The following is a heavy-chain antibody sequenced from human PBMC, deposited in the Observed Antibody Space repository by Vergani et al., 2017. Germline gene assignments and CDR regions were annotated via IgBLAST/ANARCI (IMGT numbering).Heavy chain of an antibody. CDR2: INHSGST. V-gene: IGHV4-34*01. CDR1: GGSFSGYY. CDR3: ARRGSSGYYYGIDY. Sequence: QVQLQESGPGLVKPSETLSLTCTVYGGSFSGYYWTWIRQPPGKGLEWIGEINHSGSTNYNPSLKSRVTISVDTSKNQFSLKLSSVTAADTAVYYCARRGSSGYYYGIDYWGQGTLVTVSS. J-gene: IGHJ4*02. D-gene: IGHD3-22*01.